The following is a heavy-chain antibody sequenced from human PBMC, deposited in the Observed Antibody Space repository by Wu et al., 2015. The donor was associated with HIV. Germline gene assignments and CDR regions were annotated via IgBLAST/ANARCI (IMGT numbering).Heavy chain of an antibody. D-gene: IGHD3-10*01. V-gene: IGHV1-69*01. Sequence: QVQLVQSGAEVKKPGSSVKVSCKASGGTFSSYAISWVRQAPGQGLEWMGGIIPIFGTANYAQKFQGRVTITTDESTSTAYMELSSLRSEDTAVYYCARQITGGLLWFGRDDAFDIWGQGTMVTVSS. CDR3: ARQITGGLLWFGRDDAFDI. J-gene: IGHJ3*02. CDR2: IIPIFGTA. CDR1: GGTFSSYA.